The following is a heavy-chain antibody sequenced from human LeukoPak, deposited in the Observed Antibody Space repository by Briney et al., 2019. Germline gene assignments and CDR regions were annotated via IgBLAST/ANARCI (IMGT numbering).Heavy chain of an antibody. CDR3: ARDVGGYYYDSSGYYHGDY. CDR1: GFTFSSYA. Sequence: GGSLRLSCTASGFTFSSYAMHWVRQAPGKGLEWVAVISYDGSNKYYADSVKGRFTISRDNSKNTLYLQMNSLRAEDTAVYYCARDVGGYYYDSSGYYHGDYWGQGTLVTVSS. D-gene: IGHD3-22*01. CDR2: ISYDGSNK. V-gene: IGHV3-30-3*01. J-gene: IGHJ4*02.